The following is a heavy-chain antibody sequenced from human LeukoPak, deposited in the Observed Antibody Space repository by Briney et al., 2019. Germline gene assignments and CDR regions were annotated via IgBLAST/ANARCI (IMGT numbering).Heavy chain of an antibody. V-gene: IGHV4-34*01. J-gene: IGHJ4*02. CDR1: GGSFSGYY. Sequence: SETLSLTCAVYGGSFSGYYWSWIRQPPGKGLEWIGEINHSGSTNYNPSLKSRVTISVDTSKNQFSLKLSSVTAADTAVYHCARGRGRSGWYGFDYWGQGTLVTVSS. D-gene: IGHD6-19*01. CDR3: ARGRGRSGWYGFDY. CDR2: INHSGST.